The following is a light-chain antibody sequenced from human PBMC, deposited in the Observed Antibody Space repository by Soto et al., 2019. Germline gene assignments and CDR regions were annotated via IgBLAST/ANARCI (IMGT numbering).Light chain of an antibody. V-gene: IGLV1-51*01. CDR2: DNG. Sequence: QSALTQPASVSGSPGQSITIYCTGSSSDIGGYKYVSWYQQHPGKAPKLLIYDNGKRSSGIPDRFSGSQSGTSATLGITGLQTGDEADYYCGTWDNSLSAVFGGGTKLTVL. J-gene: IGLJ2*01. CDR1: SSDIGGYKY. CDR3: GTWDNSLSAV.